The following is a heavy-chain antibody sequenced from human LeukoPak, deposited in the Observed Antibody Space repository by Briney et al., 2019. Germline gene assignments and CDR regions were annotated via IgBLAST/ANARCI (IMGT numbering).Heavy chain of an antibody. D-gene: IGHD4-17*01. CDR3: ARDYGGLYYFDY. CDR1: GFTFSSYS. J-gene: IGHJ4*02. Sequence: GGSLRLSCAASGFTFSSYSMNWVGQAPGKGLEWVSSISSSSSYIYYADSVKGRFTISRDNAKNSLYLQMNSLRAEDTAVCYCARDYGGLYYFDYWGQGTLVTVSS. V-gene: IGHV3-21*01. CDR2: ISSSSSYI.